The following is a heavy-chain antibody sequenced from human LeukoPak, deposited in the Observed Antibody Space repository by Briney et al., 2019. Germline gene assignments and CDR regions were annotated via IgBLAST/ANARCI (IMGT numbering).Heavy chain of an antibody. V-gene: IGHV3-64*01. CDR2: ISSNGGTT. CDR1: GFTFSNYA. Sequence: GGSLRLSCAAFGFTFSNYAMHWVRQAPGKGLEYVSAISSNGGTTYYANSVRGRFTISRDNSKNTLYLQMGSLRAEDMAVYYCARSRRGGYNEFDYWGQGTLVTVSS. J-gene: IGHJ4*02. CDR3: ARSRRGGYNEFDY. D-gene: IGHD5-24*01.